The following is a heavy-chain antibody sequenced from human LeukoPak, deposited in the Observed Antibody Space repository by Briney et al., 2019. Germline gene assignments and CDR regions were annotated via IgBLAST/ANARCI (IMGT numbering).Heavy chain of an antibody. Sequence: SVKVSCKASGGTFSSYAISWVRQATGQGLEWMGRIIPILGIANYAQKFQGRVSITADESTSTVYMELSSLKSEGTAVYYCARGVLLVLIGDASPGWFDPWGQGTPVTVPS. CDR2: IIPILGIA. CDR1: GGTFSSYA. D-gene: IGHD3-16*01. J-gene: IGHJ5*02. V-gene: IGHV1-69*04. CDR3: ARGVLLVLIGDASPGWFDP.